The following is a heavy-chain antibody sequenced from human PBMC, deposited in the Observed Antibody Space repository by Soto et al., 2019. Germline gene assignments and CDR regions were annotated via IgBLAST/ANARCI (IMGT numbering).Heavy chain of an antibody. V-gene: IGHV4-31*03. D-gene: IGHD2-2*01. CDR2: ISYSGST. J-gene: IGHJ4*02. CDR3: ARSSTSANYFDY. CDR1: GVSISSGGYY. Sequence: QVQLQESGPGLVKPSQTLSLTCTVSGVSISSGGYYWSWIRQHPGKGLEWIGYISYSGSTYYNPSLNRRVTISVDTSKNQFSLKLSSVTAADTAMYYCARSSTSANYFDYWGQGILVTVSS.